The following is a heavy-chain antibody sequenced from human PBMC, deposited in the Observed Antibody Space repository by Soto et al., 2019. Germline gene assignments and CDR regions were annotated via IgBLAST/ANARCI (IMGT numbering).Heavy chain of an antibody. V-gene: IGHV1-18*01. CDR2: ISAHNGNT. CDR1: GYAFTTYG. CDR3: ARGRYGDY. D-gene: IGHD1-1*01. J-gene: IGHJ4*02. Sequence: QVHLVQSGAEVKKPGASVKVSCKGSGYAFTTYGITWVRQAPGQRLEWMGWISAHNGNTNNAQKLQGRVTVTRDTSTSTAYMELRSLRSDDTAVYYCARGRYGDYWGQGALVTVSS.